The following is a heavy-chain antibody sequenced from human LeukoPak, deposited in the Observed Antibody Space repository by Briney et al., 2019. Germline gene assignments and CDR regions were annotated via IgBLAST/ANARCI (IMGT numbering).Heavy chain of an antibody. Sequence: SETLSLTCAVYGGSFSGYYWSWIRQPPGKGLEWIGEINHSGSTNYNPSLKSRVTISVDTSKTQFSLKLSSVTAADTAVYYCARSRHSPMGRPSIAARPRWFDPWGQGTLVTVSS. CDR2: INHSGST. J-gene: IGHJ5*02. CDR1: GGSFSGYY. D-gene: IGHD6-6*01. CDR3: ARSRHSPMGRPSIAARPRWFDP. V-gene: IGHV4-34*01.